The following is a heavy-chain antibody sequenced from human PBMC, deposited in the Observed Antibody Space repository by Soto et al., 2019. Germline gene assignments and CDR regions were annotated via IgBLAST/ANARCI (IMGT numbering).Heavy chain of an antibody. Sequence: QVQLEQSGADVKKPGSSVKISCKASGGTLSDHGVSWLRQAPGQGLEWVGGTIPVFNTANYAPKFQGRVTIAADKSTNIASMELGSLRSDDTAFYYCARGVYGSGNYYTGPSAFDIWGQGTLVIVSS. D-gene: IGHD3-10*01. CDR2: TIPVFNTA. CDR3: ARGVYGSGNYYTGPSAFDI. CDR1: GGTLSDHG. J-gene: IGHJ3*02. V-gene: IGHV1-69*06.